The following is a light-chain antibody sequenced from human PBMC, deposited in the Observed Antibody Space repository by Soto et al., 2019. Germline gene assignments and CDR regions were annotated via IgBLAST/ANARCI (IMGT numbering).Light chain of an antibody. CDR2: EGS. CDR1: SSDVGSYNL. Sequence: QSALTQPASVSGSPGQSITISCTGTSSDVGSYNLGSWYQQHPGKAPKLMIYEGSKRPSGVSNRFSGSKSGNTASLTISGLQAEDEADYYCCSYAGSSTFWVFGGGTKLTGL. CDR3: CSYAGSSTFWV. J-gene: IGLJ3*02. V-gene: IGLV2-23*03.